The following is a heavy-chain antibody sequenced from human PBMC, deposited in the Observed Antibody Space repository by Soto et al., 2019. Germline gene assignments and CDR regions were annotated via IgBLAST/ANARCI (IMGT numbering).Heavy chain of an antibody. CDR2: IYYSGST. CDR1: GGSIIDSGSFY. J-gene: IGHJ5*02. Sequence: QVQMQESGPGLVKPSQTLYLTCSVSGGSIIDSGSFYWNWIRQHPGKGLEWIGYIYYSGSTYYNRSLKSRATISLDTSKNQFSLKLTSVTAADTAIYYCARGEVVASNWFDTWGQGNLVTVSS. D-gene: IGHD2-15*01. V-gene: IGHV4-31*03. CDR3: ARGEVVASNWFDT.